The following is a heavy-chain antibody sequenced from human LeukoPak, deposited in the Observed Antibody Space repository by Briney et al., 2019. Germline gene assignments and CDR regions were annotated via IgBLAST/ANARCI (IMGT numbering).Heavy chain of an antibody. CDR2: ISGSGGST. J-gene: IGHJ1*01. CDR3: ANTLVGYCSGGSCYYQYFQH. CDR1: EFTFNSYA. V-gene: IGHV3-23*01. D-gene: IGHD2-15*01. Sequence: GGSLRLSCAVSEFTFNSYAMSWVRQAPGKGLEWVSAISGSGGSTYYADSVRGRFTISRDNSKNTLYLQMNSLRAEDTAVYYCANTLVGYCSGGSCYYQYFQHWGQGTLVTVSS.